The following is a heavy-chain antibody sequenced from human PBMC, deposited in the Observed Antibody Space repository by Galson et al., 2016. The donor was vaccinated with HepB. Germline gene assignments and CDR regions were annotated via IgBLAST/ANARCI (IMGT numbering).Heavy chain of an antibody. J-gene: IGHJ6*02. CDR1: GGSLNSYY. V-gene: IGHV4-59*01. D-gene: IGHD5-24*01. Sequence: LTCSVTGGSLNSYYWSWIRQPPGKGLEWIGYISSSGRATYNPSLKSRVTISLETSWTQISLKLSSVTAADTAVYYCARVEGGSYYYAMDVWGQGTTVTVSS. CDR3: ARVEGGSYYYAMDV. CDR2: ISSSGRA.